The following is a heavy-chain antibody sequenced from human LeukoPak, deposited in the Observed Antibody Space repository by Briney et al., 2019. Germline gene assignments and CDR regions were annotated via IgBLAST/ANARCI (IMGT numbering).Heavy chain of an antibody. CDR2: ISSSGSTI. J-gene: IGHJ4*02. D-gene: IGHD3-9*01. CDR1: GFTFSSYE. Sequence: PGGSLRLSCAASGFTFSSYEMNWVRQAPGKGLEWVSYISSSGSTIYYADSVKGRFTISRDNAKNSLYLQMNSLRAEDTAVYYCARHPIELRYFDWAYWGQGTLVTVSS. V-gene: IGHV3-48*03. CDR3: ARHPIELRYFDWAY.